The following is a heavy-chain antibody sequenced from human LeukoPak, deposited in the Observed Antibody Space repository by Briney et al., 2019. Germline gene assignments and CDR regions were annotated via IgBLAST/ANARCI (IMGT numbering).Heavy chain of an antibody. V-gene: IGHV4-59*01. CDR3: ARQQLSQLYYFDN. CDR1: GGSISSYY. CDR2: IYYTGST. D-gene: IGHD6-13*01. J-gene: IGHJ4*02. Sequence: SETLSLTCTVTGGSISSYYWSWIRQPPGKGLEWIGYIYYTGSTNYNPSLKSRVTISVDTSKNQFSLKLSSVAAADTAVYYCARQQLSQLYYFDNWGQGTLVTVSS.